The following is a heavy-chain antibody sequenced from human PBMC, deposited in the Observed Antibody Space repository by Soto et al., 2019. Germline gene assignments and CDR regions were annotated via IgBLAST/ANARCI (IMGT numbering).Heavy chain of an antibody. J-gene: IGHJ4*02. CDR3: ARGFGYCGGACFIY. Sequence: PSETLSLTCPVSGCSISSYYWSWIRQPPGKGLEWIGYISYSGNTNYNPSLKSRVTVSVDTSKNQFSLKLNSMTAADTAVYYCARGFGYCGGACFIYWGQGTLVTVSS. CDR1: GCSISSYY. CDR2: ISYSGNT. D-gene: IGHD2-21*02. V-gene: IGHV4-59*01.